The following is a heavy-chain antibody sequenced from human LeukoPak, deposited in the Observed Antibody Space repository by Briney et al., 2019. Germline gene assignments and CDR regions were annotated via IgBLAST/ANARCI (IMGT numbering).Heavy chain of an antibody. D-gene: IGHD6-13*01. CDR1: GFTFSSYA. Sequence: RRGGSLRLSCAASGFTFSSYAMSWVRQAPGKGLEWVSAISGSGGSTYYADSVKGRFTISRDNPKNTLYLQMNSLRAEDTAVYYCARAYSRRDAFDIWGQGTMVTVSS. CDR3: ARAYSRRDAFDI. J-gene: IGHJ3*02. CDR2: ISGSGGST. V-gene: IGHV3-23*01.